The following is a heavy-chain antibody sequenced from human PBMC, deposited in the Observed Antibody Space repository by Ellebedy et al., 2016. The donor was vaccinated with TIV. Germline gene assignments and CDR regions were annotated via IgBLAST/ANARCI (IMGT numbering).Heavy chain of an antibody. D-gene: IGHD7-27*01. V-gene: IGHV3-48*02. Sequence: GESLKISCAASGFTFNSYSIMWVRQAPGKGLEWILYISRTSSPIYYADSVKGRFTISRDNAKNSIYLQMSSLRDEDTAVYYCARVNGAFSHYFENWGQGTLVTVSS. CDR3: ARVNGAFSHYFEN. J-gene: IGHJ4*02. CDR1: GFTFNSYS. CDR2: ISRTSSPI.